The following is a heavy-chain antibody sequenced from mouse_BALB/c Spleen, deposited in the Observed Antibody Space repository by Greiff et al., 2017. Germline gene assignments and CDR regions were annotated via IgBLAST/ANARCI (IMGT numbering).Heavy chain of an antibody. Sequence: VQRVESGAELARPGASVKMSCKASGYTFTSYTMHWVKQRPGQGLEWIGYINPSSGYTNYNQKFKDKATLTADKSSSTAYMQLSSLTSEDSAVYYCARGDLLNAMDYWGQGTSVTVSS. V-gene: IGHV1-4*01. J-gene: IGHJ4*01. CDR1: GYTFTSYT. CDR3: ARGDLLNAMDY. D-gene: IGHD2-1*01. CDR2: INPSSGYT.